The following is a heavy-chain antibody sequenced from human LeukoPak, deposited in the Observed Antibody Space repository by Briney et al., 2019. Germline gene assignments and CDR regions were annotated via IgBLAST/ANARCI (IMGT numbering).Heavy chain of an antibody. Sequence: GGSLRLSCAASGFTFSSYSMNWVRQAPGKGLEGVSSISSSSSYIYYADSVKGRFTISRDNAKNSLYLQMNSLRAEDTAVYYCAREGIDYELTPSAHNDYWGQGTLVTVSS. J-gene: IGHJ4*02. CDR1: GFTFSSYS. V-gene: IGHV3-21*01. D-gene: IGHD3-16*01. CDR2: ISSSSSYI. CDR3: AREGIDYELTPSAHNDY.